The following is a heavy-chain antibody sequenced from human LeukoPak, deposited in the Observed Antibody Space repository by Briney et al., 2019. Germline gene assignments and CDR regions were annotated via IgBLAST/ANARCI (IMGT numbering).Heavy chain of an antibody. CDR2: IYYSGST. Sequence: SETLSLTCTVSGGSISSSGYYWGWIRQPPGKGLEWIGSIYYSGSTYYNPSLKSRVTISVDTSKNQFSLKLSSVTAADTAAYYCARTVTAIAPWYFDYWGQGTLVTVSS. J-gene: IGHJ4*02. CDR1: GGSISSSGYY. D-gene: IGHD2-21*02. CDR3: ARTVTAIAPWYFDY. V-gene: IGHV4-39*01.